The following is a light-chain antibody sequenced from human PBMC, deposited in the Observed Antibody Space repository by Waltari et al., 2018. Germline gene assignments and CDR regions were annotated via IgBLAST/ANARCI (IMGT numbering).Light chain of an antibody. J-gene: IGKJ1*01. CDR1: QSLVHSDGNTY. CDR3: MQGTDWPRWT. V-gene: IGKV2-30*02. CDR2: KVS. Sequence: DVVMTQSPLSLPVTLGQPATISCRSSQSLVHSDGNTYLSWFQQRPGQSPRRLISKVSNRDSGVPDRFSGSGSGTGFTLKISRVEAEDVGVYYCMQGTDWPRWTFGQGTKVEIK.